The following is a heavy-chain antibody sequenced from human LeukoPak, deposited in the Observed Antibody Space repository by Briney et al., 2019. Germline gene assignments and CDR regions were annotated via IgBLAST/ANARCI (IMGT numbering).Heavy chain of an antibody. D-gene: IGHD5-18*01. CDR2: IDPNSDNT. J-gene: IGHJ4*02. Sequence: ASVKVSCKASGYTFTGCFIHYVRQAPGQGLEWMGWIDPNSDNTRYPETFKDRVTMTRDTSTNTAYMELSWLRSDDTAVYYCARSAYNYGYVYFDHWGQGTLVIVSS. CDR1: GYTFTGCF. V-gene: IGHV1-2*02. CDR3: ARSAYNYGYVYFDH.